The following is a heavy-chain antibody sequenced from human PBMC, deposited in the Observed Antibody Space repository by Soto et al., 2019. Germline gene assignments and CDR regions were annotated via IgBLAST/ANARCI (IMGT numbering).Heavy chain of an antibody. CDR1: GGSISSGDYY. CDR3: ARSSRVAMVRGAPFDP. V-gene: IGHV4-30-4*01. CDR2: IYYSGST. Sequence: QVQLQESGPGLVKPSQTLSLTCTVSGGSISSGDYYWSWIRQPPGKGLEWIGYIYYSGSTYYNPSLKSRGTISVDTSKNQFSLKLSSVTAADTAVYYCARSSRVAMVRGAPFDPWGQGTLVTVSS. J-gene: IGHJ5*02. D-gene: IGHD3-10*01.